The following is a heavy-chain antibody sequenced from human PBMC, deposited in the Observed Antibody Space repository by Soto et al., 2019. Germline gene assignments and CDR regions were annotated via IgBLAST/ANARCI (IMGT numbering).Heavy chain of an antibody. CDR1: DYTFTSYG. CDR2: ISAYNGNT. V-gene: IGHV1-18*01. CDR3: ASDHYDSSDYSKDYYYYGIDV. D-gene: IGHD3-22*01. Sequence: QVQLVQSAAEVKKPGASVKVSCKASDYTFTSYGISWVRQAPGQGLEWMGWISAYNGNTNYAQKLQGRVTKTTATSVRAAYLEVGSLRSDGTAVYYCASDHYDSSDYSKDYYYYGIDVWGEGTTVTVSS. J-gene: IGHJ6*04.